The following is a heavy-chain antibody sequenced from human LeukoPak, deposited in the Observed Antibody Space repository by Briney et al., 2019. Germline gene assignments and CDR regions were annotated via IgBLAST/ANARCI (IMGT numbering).Heavy chain of an antibody. V-gene: IGHV7-4-1*02. CDR1: GYTFTRYP. J-gene: IGHJ6*03. D-gene: IGHD2-15*01. CDR3: ARKSVAATPRDIVYQYSYMDV. CDR2: INTDSGNP. Sequence: ASVKVSCKSSGYTFTRYPMNWVRQAPGQGLEWMGWINTDSGNPTYAQGFTGRFVFSLDTSVSTAYLQISSLKAEDTAVYYCARKSVAATPRDIVYQYSYMDVWGKGTTVTVSS.